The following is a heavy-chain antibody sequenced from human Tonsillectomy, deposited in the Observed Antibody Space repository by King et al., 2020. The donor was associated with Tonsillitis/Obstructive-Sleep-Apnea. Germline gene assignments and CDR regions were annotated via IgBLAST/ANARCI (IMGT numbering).Heavy chain of an antibody. J-gene: IGHJ4*02. CDR2: IYWDDDK. CDR3: AHKDYDILTGYYYFDS. Sequence: ITLKESGPTLVKPPQTLTLTCTFSGFSLSTSGVGVGWIRQPPGKALEWLALIYWDDDKLYSPSLKSRLTITKDTSKNQVVLTMTNMDPVDTATYYCAHKDYDILTGYYYFDSWGQGILVTVSS. D-gene: IGHD3-9*01. V-gene: IGHV2-5*02. CDR1: GFSLSTSGVG.